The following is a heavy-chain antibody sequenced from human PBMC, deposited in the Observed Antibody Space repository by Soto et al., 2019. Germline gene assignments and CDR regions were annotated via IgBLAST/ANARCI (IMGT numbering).Heavy chain of an antibody. J-gene: IGHJ4*02. Sequence: EVQLVESGGGLVQPGGSLRLSCAVSGLTVSSNPISRVRQAPGKGLEWVSVIYTGGGTHYADSVKGRFTISRDNSKNTVNLQMNSLRPEDTAVYYCARDGSGHWGQGTLVTVSS. CDR2: IYTGGGT. CDR3: ARDGSGH. V-gene: IGHV3-66*01. CDR1: GLTVSSNP.